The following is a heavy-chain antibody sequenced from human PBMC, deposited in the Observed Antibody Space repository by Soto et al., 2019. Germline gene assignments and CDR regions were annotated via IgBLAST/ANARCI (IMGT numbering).Heavy chain of an antibody. V-gene: IGHV4-59*12. CDR2: IYYSGST. CDR1: VGSISSYY. D-gene: IGHD6-13*01. Sequence: PSETLSLTCTVSVGSISSYYWSWIRQPPGKGLEWIGYIYYSGSTNYNPSLKSRVTISVDTSKNQFSLKLSSVTAADTAVCYCARGRKVAAAGSKRGGYNWFDPWGQGTLVTVSS. CDR3: ARGRKVAAAGSKRGGYNWFDP. J-gene: IGHJ5*02.